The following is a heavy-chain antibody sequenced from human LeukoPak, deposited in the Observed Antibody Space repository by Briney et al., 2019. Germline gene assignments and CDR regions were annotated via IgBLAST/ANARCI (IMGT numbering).Heavy chain of an antibody. Sequence: SETLSLTCTVSGGSITSGDYYWSWIRQPPGKGLEWIAYMYYSGSTYYNPSLKSRLTMSADTSKNKFSLKLSSVTAADTAVYYCARPYYYDSRIDPWGQGTLVTVSS. J-gene: IGHJ5*02. D-gene: IGHD3-22*01. CDR2: MYYSGST. CDR3: ARPYYYDSRIDP. V-gene: IGHV4-30-4*01. CDR1: GGSITSGDYY.